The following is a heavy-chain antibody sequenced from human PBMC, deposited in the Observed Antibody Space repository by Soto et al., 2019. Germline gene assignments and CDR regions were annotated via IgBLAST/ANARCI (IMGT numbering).Heavy chain of an antibody. J-gene: IGHJ5*02. Sequence: QVQLVQSGAEVKKPGSSVKVSCKASGGTFSSYAISWVRQAPGQGLEWMGGIIPIFGTANYAQKFQGRVTITADESTSTAYIELSSQRSEDTAVYYCARDNCISTSCYPGTGWFDPWGQGTLVTVSS. CDR2: IIPIFGTA. CDR1: GGTFSSYA. V-gene: IGHV1-69*12. CDR3: ARDNCISTSCYPGTGWFDP. D-gene: IGHD2-2*01.